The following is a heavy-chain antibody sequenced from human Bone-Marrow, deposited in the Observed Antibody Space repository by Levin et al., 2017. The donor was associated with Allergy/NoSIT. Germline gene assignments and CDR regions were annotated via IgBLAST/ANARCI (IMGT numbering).Heavy chain of an antibody. CDR2: INTNTGNP. Sequence: ASVKVSCKASGYTFTNYLMNWVRQAPGQGLEWMGWINTNTGNPTYAQDFTGRFVFSLDTSVTTAYLQISSLKAEDTAVYYCARAGGFLELFSCRKDDWFDPWGQGTLVTVSS. D-gene: IGHD3-3*01. CDR1: GYTFTNYL. V-gene: IGHV7-4-1*02. CDR3: ARAGGFLELFSCRKDDWFDP. J-gene: IGHJ5*02.